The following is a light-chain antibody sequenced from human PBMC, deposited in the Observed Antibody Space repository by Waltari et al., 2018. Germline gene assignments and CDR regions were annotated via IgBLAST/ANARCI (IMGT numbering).Light chain of an antibody. CDR2: KAS. CDR3: LQYSSRPWT. V-gene: IGKV1D-16*01. J-gene: IGKJ1*01. CDR1: QSISSW. Sequence: DIQMTQSPSSLSASVGDTVTITCRASQSISSWLAWYQQKPGKAPNLLIYKASSLQSGVPSRFSGSGSGTDFTLIISSLQPEDFTTYYCLQYSSRPWTFGQGTKVEIK.